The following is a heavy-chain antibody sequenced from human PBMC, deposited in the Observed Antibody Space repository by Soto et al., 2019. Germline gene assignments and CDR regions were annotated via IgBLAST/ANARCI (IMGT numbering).Heavy chain of an antibody. Sequence: EVQLLESGGGLVQPGGSLRLSCAASGFTFSSYAMSWVRQAPGKGLEWVSAISGSGGSTYYADSVKGRFTISRDNSKNTLYLQMNSLRAEDTAVYYCAKRGEGDYVGLLYYFAYWGQGTLVTVSS. CDR2: ISGSGGST. CDR3: AKRGEGDYVGLLYYFAY. V-gene: IGHV3-23*01. D-gene: IGHD3-16*01. J-gene: IGHJ4*02. CDR1: GFTFSSYA.